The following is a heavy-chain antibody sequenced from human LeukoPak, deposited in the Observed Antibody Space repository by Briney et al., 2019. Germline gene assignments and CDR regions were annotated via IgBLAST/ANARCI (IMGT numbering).Heavy chain of an antibody. CDR2: IIPIFGTA. CDR3: ARDKGTELPRGYDAFDI. Sequence: ASVKVSCKASGGTFSSYAISWVRQAPGQGLEWMGRIIPIFGTANYAQKFQGRVTITTDESTSTACMELSSLRSEDTAVYYCARDKGTELPRGYDAFDIWGQGTMVTVSS. CDR1: GGTFSSYA. J-gene: IGHJ3*02. V-gene: IGHV1-69*05. D-gene: IGHD1-26*01.